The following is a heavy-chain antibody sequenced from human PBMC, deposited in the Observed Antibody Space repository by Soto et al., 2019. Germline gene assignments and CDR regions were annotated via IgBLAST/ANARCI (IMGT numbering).Heavy chain of an antibody. V-gene: IGHV4-39*01. CDR2: IYYSGST. CDR3: ACLNGDYVSY. D-gene: IGHD4-17*01. Sequence: QLQLQESGPGLVKPSETLSLTCTVSGGSISSSTYYWGWIRQSPGKGLEWIGSIYYSGSTYYNPSLKRRVTISVDTSKNQFSLKLSSVTAADTAVYYCACLNGDYVSYWGQGTLVTVSS. J-gene: IGHJ4*02. CDR1: GGSISSSTYY.